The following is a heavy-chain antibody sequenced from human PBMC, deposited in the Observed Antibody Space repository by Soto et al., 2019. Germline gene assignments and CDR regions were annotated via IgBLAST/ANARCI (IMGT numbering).Heavy chain of an antibody. CDR3: ARGRGSIAARPYWFDP. V-gene: IGHV1-69*13. J-gene: IGHJ5*02. CDR1: GGTFSSYA. D-gene: IGHD6-6*01. CDR2: IIPIFGTA. Sequence: SVKVSCKASGGTFSSYAISWVRQAPGQGLEWMGGIIPIFGTANYAQKFQGRVTITADESTSTAYMELSSLRSEDTAVYYCARGRGSIAARPYWFDPWGQGXLVTVYS.